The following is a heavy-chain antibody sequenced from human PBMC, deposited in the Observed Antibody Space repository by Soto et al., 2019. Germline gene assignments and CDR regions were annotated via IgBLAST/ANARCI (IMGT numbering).Heavy chain of an antibody. CDR1: GFTFSSYS. Sequence: GGSLRLSCAASGFTFSSYSMNWVRQAPGKGLEWVSSISSSSYIYYADSVKGRFTISRDNAKNSLYLQMNSLRAEDTAVYYCARKSGYYTEYYYYMDVWGKGTTVTVSS. D-gene: IGHD3-3*01. J-gene: IGHJ6*03. CDR2: ISSSSYI. V-gene: IGHV3-21*01. CDR3: ARKSGYYTEYYYYMDV.